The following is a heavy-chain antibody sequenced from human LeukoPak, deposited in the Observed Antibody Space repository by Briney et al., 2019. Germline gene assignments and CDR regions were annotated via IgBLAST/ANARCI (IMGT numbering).Heavy chain of an antibody. V-gene: IGHV3-15*01. J-gene: IGHJ4*02. CDR2: IKSKTDGGTT. D-gene: IGHD6-6*01. Sequence: NPGGSLRLSCAASGFTFSNAWMSWVRQAPGKGLEWVGRIKSKTDGGTTDYAAPVKGRFTISRDDSKNTLYLQMNSLKTEDTAVYYCTTEFSSSSVFLGYWGQGTLVTVSS. CDR3: TTEFSSSSVFLGY. CDR1: GFTFSNAW.